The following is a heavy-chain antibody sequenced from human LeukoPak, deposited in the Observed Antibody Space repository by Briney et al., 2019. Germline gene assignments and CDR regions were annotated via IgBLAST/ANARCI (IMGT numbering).Heavy chain of an antibody. J-gene: IGHJ4*02. CDR3: ARLSVGATHYFDY. D-gene: IGHD1-26*01. Sequence: SETLSLTCTVSGGSISSDYWNWIRQPPGKGLEWIGYIYYSGRTNYNPSLKSRVTISVDTSKNQFSLKLSSVTAADTAVYYCARLSVGATHYFDYWGQGTLVTVSS. CDR2: IYYSGRT. CDR1: GGSISSDY. V-gene: IGHV4-59*08.